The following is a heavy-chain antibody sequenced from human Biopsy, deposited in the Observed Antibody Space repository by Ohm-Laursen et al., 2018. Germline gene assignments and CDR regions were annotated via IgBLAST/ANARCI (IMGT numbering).Heavy chain of an antibody. D-gene: IGHD2-2*01. V-gene: IGHV4-38-2*01. CDR2: ISHRGNT. CDR1: GFSISSDHY. Sequence: GTLSLTCAVFGFSISSDHYWAWIRQPPGKGLAWIGTISHRGNTYYNPSIKTRITMSIDTSKNQFSRRMSSVTAVDTAIYYCARIIVRSSVSSNYFDYWGQGTLVPVSS. J-gene: IGHJ4*02. CDR3: ARIIVRSSVSSNYFDY.